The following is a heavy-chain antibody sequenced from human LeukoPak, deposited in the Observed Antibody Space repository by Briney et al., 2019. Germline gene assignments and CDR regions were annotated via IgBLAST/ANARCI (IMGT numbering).Heavy chain of an antibody. V-gene: IGHV3-30-3*01. Sequence: GGSLRLSCAASGCTFSSYAMHWVRQAPGKGLEWVAVISYDGSNKYYADSVKGRFTISRDNSKNTLYLQMNSLRAEDTAVYYCASSTYDSSGYYGMDVWGQGTTVTVSS. CDR2: ISYDGSNK. CDR3: ASSTYDSSGYYGMDV. D-gene: IGHD3-22*01. J-gene: IGHJ6*02. CDR1: GCTFSSYA.